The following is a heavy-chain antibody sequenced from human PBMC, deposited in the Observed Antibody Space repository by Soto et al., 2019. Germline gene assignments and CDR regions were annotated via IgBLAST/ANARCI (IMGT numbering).Heavy chain of an antibody. J-gene: IGHJ6*02. CDR1: GGSISSSSYY. CDR2: IYYSGST. D-gene: IGHD2-15*01. V-gene: IGHV4-39*01. Sequence: PSETLSLTCTVSGGSISSSSYYWGWIRQPPGKGLEWIGSIYYSGSTYYNPSLKSRVTISVDTSKNQFSLKLSSVTAADTAVDYCSSHHNTYCSGGSGDYYYYGMDVWGQGTTVTVSS. CDR3: SSHHNTYCSGGSGDYYYYGMDV.